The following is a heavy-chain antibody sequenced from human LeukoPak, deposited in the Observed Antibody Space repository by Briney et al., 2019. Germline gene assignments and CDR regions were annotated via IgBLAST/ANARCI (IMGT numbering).Heavy chain of an antibody. CDR1: GFTFSSYA. D-gene: IGHD1-26*01. CDR2: ISGSGSTT. J-gene: IGHJ3*02. Sequence: PGGSLRLSCATSGFTFSSYAMTWVRQAPGKGLEWVSAISGSGSTTYYADSVKGRFTISRDNSKNTLYLQMSSLRAEDTAVYYCAFKMGWELLTDAFDIWGQGTMVTVSS. V-gene: IGHV3-23*01. CDR3: AFKMGWELLTDAFDI.